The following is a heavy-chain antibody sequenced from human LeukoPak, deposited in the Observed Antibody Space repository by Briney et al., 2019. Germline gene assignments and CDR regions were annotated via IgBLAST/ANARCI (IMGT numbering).Heavy chain of an antibody. CDR1: GGSISSSSYY. V-gene: IGHV4-39*01. CDR2: IYYSGSI. J-gene: IGHJ4*02. Sequence: SETLSLTCAVSGGSISSSSYYWGWIRQPPGKGLKWIGSIYYSGSIYYNPSLKSRVTISVDTSKNQFSLKLSSVTAADTAVYYCARLDTGYSSGYGYYFDFWGQGTVVTVSS. CDR3: ARLDTGYSSGYGYYFDF. D-gene: IGHD6-19*01.